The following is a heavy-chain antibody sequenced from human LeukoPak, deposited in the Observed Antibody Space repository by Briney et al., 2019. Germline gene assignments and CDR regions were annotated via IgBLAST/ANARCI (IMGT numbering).Heavy chain of an antibody. Sequence: ASVKVSCKASGYTFTGYYMHWVRQAPGQGLEWMGWINPNSGGTNYAQKFQGRVTMTRDTSISTAYMALSRLRSDDTAVYYCARDLQQLVPGLGYWGQGTLVTVSS. J-gene: IGHJ4*02. CDR1: GYTFTGYY. CDR2: INPNSGGT. D-gene: IGHD6-13*01. CDR3: ARDLQQLVPGLGY. V-gene: IGHV1-2*02.